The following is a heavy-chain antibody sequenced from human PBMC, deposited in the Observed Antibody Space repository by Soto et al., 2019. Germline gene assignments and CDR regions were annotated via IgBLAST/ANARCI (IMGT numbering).Heavy chain of an antibody. V-gene: IGHV4-39*01. CDR3: ANFVVGTMRWA. CDR2: IFNSGST. J-gene: IGHJ5*02. CDR1: GASVSSSNYY. D-gene: IGHD5-12*01. Sequence: QPQLQESGPGLVKPSATLSLTCTVSGASVSSSNYYWGWIRQPPGKGLEWSASIFNSGSTDYNPSLKRRVDIYLDTSSKQFSLTVNSVTAADTAVYYCANFVVGTMRWAWGQGTLVTVSS.